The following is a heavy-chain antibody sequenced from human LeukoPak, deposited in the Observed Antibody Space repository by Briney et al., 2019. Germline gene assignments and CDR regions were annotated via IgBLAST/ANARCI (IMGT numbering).Heavy chain of an antibody. D-gene: IGHD3-3*01. CDR2: ISGSGGST. CDR1: GFTFSSYA. Sequence: GGSLRLSCAAPGFTFSSYAMSWVRQAPGKGLEWVSAISGSGGSTYYADSVKGRFTISRDNSKNTLYLQMNSLRAEDTAVYYCAKGWLERLEAYYFDYWGQGTLVTVSS. CDR3: AKGWLERLEAYYFDY. J-gene: IGHJ4*02. V-gene: IGHV3-23*01.